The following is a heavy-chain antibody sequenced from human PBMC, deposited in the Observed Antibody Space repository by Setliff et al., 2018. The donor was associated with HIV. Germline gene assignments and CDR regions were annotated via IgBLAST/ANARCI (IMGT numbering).Heavy chain of an antibody. CDR3: ARLFQWMSYGFDI. J-gene: IGHJ3*02. D-gene: IGHD5-12*01. Sequence: LSLTCTVSGGSFSISSYYWGWIRQTPGMGLEWIGSINHSGNTYYSPSLKNRVTISVDTSKNQFSLRLSSVTAADTAVYYCARLFQWMSYGFDIWGQGTMVTVS. CDR2: INHSGNT. CDR1: GGSFSISSYY. V-gene: IGHV4-39*01.